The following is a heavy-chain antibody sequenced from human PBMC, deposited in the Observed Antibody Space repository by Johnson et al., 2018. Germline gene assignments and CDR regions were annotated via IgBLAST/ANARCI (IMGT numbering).Heavy chain of an antibody. Sequence: QVQLQESGPGLVKPSQTXSLTCSVSGVSVSNSDFYWNWIRQHPLRGLEWIGHIAYSGTTHYNPSLTRLLSISVDPSKNEFSLKVRSVTAADTATYYCAREGPYYYGLDVWGQGTAVTVSS. J-gene: IGHJ6*02. CDR1: GVSVSNSDFY. CDR3: AREGPYYYGLDV. V-gene: IGHV4-31*01. CDR2: IAYSGTT.